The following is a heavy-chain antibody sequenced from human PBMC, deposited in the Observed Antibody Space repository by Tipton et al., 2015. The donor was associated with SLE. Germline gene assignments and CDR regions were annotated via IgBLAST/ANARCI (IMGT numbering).Heavy chain of an antibody. CDR2: INNKGDRT. CDR3: AKVGRRQWLVN. J-gene: IGHJ4*02. D-gene: IGHD6-19*01. V-gene: IGHV3-64*01. Sequence: SLRLSCAASGFIFSSYGMHWVRQAPGKGLEYVSGINNKGDRTYYTNSVRDRFTISRDNSKNTLYLQMGSLRAEDTAVYYCAKVGRRQWLVNWGQGTPVTVSS. CDR1: GFIFSSYG.